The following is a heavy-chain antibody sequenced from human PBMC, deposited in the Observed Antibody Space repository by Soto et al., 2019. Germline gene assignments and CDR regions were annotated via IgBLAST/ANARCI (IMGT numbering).Heavy chain of an antibody. CDR2: ISGSGGST. CDR3: AKDMLHGSQLYYYYGIDV. J-gene: IGHJ6*02. Sequence: GGSLRLSCAASGFTFSSYAMSWVRQAPGKGLEWVSAISGSGGSTYYADSVKGRFTISRDNSKNTLYLQMNSLRAEDTAVYYCAKDMLHGSQLYYYYGIDVRAQRTTVTGSS. V-gene: IGHV3-23*01. D-gene: IGHD1-1*01. CDR1: GFTFSSYA.